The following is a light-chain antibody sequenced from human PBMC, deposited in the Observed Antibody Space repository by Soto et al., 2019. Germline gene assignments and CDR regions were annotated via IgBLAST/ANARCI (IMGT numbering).Light chain of an antibody. CDR3: QQSYSPPYP. CDR1: HSISSW. V-gene: IGKV1-5*03. CDR2: KAS. Sequence: EIQITNSPAALSSTDGDRVTITCRASHSISSWLAWYQQKPGKAPKLLIYKASSLESGVPSRFSGSGSGTEITLTISSLQHEDFATYKCQQSYSPPYPLGQGRKVDI. J-gene: IGKJ2*01.